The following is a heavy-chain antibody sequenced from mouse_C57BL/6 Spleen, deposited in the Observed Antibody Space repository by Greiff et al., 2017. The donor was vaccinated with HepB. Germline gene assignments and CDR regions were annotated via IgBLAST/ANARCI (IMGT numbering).Heavy chain of an antibody. CDR1: GFTFSDYY. J-gene: IGHJ1*03. CDR3: AREGGRYWYFDV. V-gene: IGHV5-16*01. CDR2: INYDGSST. Sequence: EVKLVESEGGLVQPGSSMKLSCTASGFTFSDYYMAWVRQVPEKGLEWVANINYDGSSTYYLDSLKSRFIISRDNAKNILYLQMSSLKSEDTATYYCAREGGRYWYFDVWGTGTTVTVSS.